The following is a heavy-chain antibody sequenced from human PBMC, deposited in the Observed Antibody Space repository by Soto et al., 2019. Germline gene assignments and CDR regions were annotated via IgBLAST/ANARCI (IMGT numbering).Heavy chain of an antibody. CDR2: IIPILDVA. V-gene: IGHV1-69*08. J-gene: IGHJ6*02. CDR3: ARDGSRGDDWGSDYYHYGMDV. Sequence: QVQLVQSGAEVKKPGSSVKVSCKASGGTFSRYTFSWVRQAPGQGLEWMGRIIPILDVANYDQKFQGRVTITADKSTSTAYMELSSLKSEDTAVYYCARDGSRGDDWGSDYYHYGMDVWGQGTMVTVSS. CDR1: GGTFSRYT. D-gene: IGHD5-12*01.